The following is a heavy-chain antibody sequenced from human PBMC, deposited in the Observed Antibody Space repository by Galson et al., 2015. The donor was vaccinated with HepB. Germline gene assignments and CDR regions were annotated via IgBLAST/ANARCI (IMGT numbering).Heavy chain of an antibody. Sequence: SVKVSCKASGYTFTGYYMHWVRQAPGQGFEWMGRINPNSGGTNYAQKFQGRVTMTRDTSISTAYMELSRLRSDDTVVYYCARGGSTLVGPFLVDYWGQGTLVTVSS. CDR3: ARGGSTLVGPFLVDY. V-gene: IGHV1-2*05. CDR1: GYTFTGYY. CDR2: INPNSGGT. J-gene: IGHJ4*02. D-gene: IGHD2-2*01.